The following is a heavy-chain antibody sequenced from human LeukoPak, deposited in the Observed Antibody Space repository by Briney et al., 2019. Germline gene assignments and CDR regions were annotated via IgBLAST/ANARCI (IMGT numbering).Heavy chain of an antibody. Sequence: PGRSLRLSCAASGFTFSSYAMHWVRQARAKGLEWVAVISYDGSNKYYADSVKGRFTISRDNSKNTLYLQMNSLRAEDTAVYYCARELERLFDYWGQGTLVTVSS. V-gene: IGHV3-30-3*01. D-gene: IGHD1-1*01. CDR1: GFTFSSYA. J-gene: IGHJ4*02. CDR3: ARELERLFDY. CDR2: ISYDGSNK.